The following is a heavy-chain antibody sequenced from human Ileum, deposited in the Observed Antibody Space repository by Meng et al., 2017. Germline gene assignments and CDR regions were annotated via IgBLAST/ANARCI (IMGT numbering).Heavy chain of an antibody. CDR1: GASISSHY. Sequence: QVQLQESGPGLVKPSENLDLTGSGSGASISSHYWTWIRPPPGKGLEDIGYIDYRGGDSYNPSRRSRVTMSGDTSKNQFSLNLSSVTAADTAVYCCARLLDSSDWGWLDPWGQGTLVTVSS. J-gene: IGHJ5*02. D-gene: IGHD3-22*01. CDR2: IDYRGGD. CDR3: ARLLDSSDWGWLDP. V-gene: IGHV4-59*08.